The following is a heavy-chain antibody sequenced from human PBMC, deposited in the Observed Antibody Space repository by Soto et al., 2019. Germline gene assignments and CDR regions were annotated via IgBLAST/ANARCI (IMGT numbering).Heavy chain of an antibody. CDR1: GYTFTAYY. CDR3: ARGRNTAYSTPLYDN. V-gene: IGHV1-2*02. J-gene: IGHJ4*02. D-gene: IGHD1-26*01. Sequence: ASVKVSCKASGYTFTAYYMHWVRQAAGQGLEWVGWINPNDRATNFAQKFQGRVTVTSDTSITTVYMELDSLTSDDTAVFYCARGRNTAYSTPLYDNWGQATLVTVCS. CDR2: INPNDRAT.